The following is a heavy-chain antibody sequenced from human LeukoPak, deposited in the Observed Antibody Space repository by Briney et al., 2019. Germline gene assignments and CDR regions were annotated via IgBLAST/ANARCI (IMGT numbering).Heavy chain of an antibody. D-gene: IGHD2-15*01. Sequence: GGSLRLSCAASGFTFSSYAMSWVRQAPGKGLEWVSAISGSGGSTYYADSVKGRFTISRDNSKNTLYLQMNSLRAEDTAVYYCAKAGYCSGGSCYGVSDAFDIWGQGTMVTVSS. V-gene: IGHV3-23*01. CDR1: GFTFSSYA. CDR2: ISGSGGST. J-gene: IGHJ3*02. CDR3: AKAGYCSGGSCYGVSDAFDI.